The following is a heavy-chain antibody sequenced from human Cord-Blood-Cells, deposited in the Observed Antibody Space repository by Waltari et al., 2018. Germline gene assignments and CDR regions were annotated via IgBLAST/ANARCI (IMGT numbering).Heavy chain of an antibody. J-gene: IGHJ4*02. CDR1: GFPFSSYW. D-gene: IGHD6-13*01. Sequence: EVQLVVSGGGLVQPGGYLRLSGAASGFPFSSYWLSRVRPAPGKGLEWVDNIRQDGREKDYVDSVKGRFTISRDNAKNSLYLQMNSLRAEDTAVYYCASSPIGYSSSWYFDYWGQGTLVTVSS. CDR3: ASSPIGYSSSWYFDY. V-gene: IGHV3-7*01. CDR2: IRQDGREK.